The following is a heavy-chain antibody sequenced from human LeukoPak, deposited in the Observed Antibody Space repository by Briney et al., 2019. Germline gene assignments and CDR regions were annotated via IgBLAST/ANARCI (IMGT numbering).Heavy chain of an antibody. CDR1: GGSFTDYY. J-gene: IGHJ4*02. CDR2: INHGGYT. D-gene: IGHD2-15*01. Sequence: SETLSLTCAVYGGSFTDYYWTWIRQPPGKGLEWIGEINHGGYTNYSPTLKSRVTLSVDTSKNQFSLKLSSVTAADTAVYYCASSIVVVAAFDYWGQGTLVTVSS. CDR3: ASSIVVVAAFDY. V-gene: IGHV4-34*01.